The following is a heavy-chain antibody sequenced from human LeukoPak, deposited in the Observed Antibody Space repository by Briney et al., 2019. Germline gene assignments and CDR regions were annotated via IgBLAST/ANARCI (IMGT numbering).Heavy chain of an antibody. Sequence: PSETLSLTCSVSGGPVSSYYWSWIRQSPGKGLEWIGYIHNSGRTNYNPSLKSRVTGFVDTSKNQVSLRLSSVTAADTAVYCCARHGTISSESYFDYWGQGALVTVSS. CDR3: ARHGTISSESYFDY. CDR2: IHNSGRT. V-gene: IGHV4-59*08. J-gene: IGHJ4*02. CDR1: GGPVSSYY. D-gene: IGHD1-14*01.